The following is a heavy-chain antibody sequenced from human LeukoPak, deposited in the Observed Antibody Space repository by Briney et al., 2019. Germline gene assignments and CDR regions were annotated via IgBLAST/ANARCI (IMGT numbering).Heavy chain of an antibody. J-gene: IGHJ4*02. CDR2: IIPIFGTA. CDR1: GGTFSSYA. Sequence: SVKVSCKASGGTFSSYAICWVRQAPGQGLEWMGGIIPIFGTANYAQKFQGRVTITTDESTSTAYMELSSLRSEDTAVYYCARGRRDGYNLVERVPGYYFDYWGQGTLVTVSS. V-gene: IGHV1-69*05. CDR3: ARGRRDGYNLVERVPGYYFDY. D-gene: IGHD5-24*01.